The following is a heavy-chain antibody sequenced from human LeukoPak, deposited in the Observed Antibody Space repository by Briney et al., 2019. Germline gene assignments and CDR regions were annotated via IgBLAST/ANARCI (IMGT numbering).Heavy chain of an antibody. CDR3: AKGHRAIAAAGTWFDP. V-gene: IGHV3-23*01. D-gene: IGHD6-13*01. CDR2: ISGSGRGGST. CDR1: GFTFSSYA. Sequence: TGGSLRLSCAASGFTFSSYAMNWVRQAPGKGLEWVSAISGSGRGGSTYYADSVKGRSTISRDNSKNTLYLQMNSLRAEDTAVYYCAKGHRAIAAAGTWFDPWGQGTLVTVSS. J-gene: IGHJ5*02.